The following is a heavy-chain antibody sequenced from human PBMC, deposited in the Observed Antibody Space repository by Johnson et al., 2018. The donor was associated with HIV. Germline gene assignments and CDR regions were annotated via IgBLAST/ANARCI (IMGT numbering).Heavy chain of an antibody. D-gene: IGHD6-13*01. Sequence: QVQLVESGGGVVQPGRSLRLSCAGSGFTFSSYGIHWVRQAPGKGLEWVASVSHDGSKKYYADSVKGRFIISRENSKNTVYLQMNSLRAEDTAVYYCARAIAAAGAFDIWGQGTMVTVSS. CDR1: GFTFSSYG. J-gene: IGHJ3*02. CDR2: VSHDGSKK. V-gene: IGHV3-30*03. CDR3: ARAIAAAGAFDI.